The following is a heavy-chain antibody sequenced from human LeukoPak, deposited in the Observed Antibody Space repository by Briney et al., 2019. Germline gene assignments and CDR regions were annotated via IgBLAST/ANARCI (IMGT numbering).Heavy chain of an antibody. Sequence: SETLSLTCTVSGGSISSYYWSWIRQPPGKGLEWIGYIYYSGSTNYNPSLKSRVTISVDTSKNQFSLKLSSVTAADTAVYYCARYLKTGKFDYWGQGTLVTVSS. J-gene: IGHJ4*02. V-gene: IGHV4-59*08. CDR2: IYYSGST. CDR1: GGSISSYY. D-gene: IGHD1-1*01. CDR3: ARYLKTGKFDY.